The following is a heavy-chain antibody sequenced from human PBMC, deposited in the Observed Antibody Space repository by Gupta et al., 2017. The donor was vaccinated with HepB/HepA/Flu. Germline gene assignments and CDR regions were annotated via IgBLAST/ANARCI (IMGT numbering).Heavy chain of an antibody. Sequence: QVQLVESGGGVVQPGRSLRLSCAASGFTFNTYGMHWVRQAPGKGLEWVAVISFDGNNKYYVDSVKGRFTISRDNSKNTVYLQMNSLRAEDTAVYYCAKDQWNRGYWYFDLWGRGTLVTVSS. V-gene: IGHV3-30*18. CDR2: ISFDGNNK. J-gene: IGHJ2*01. D-gene: IGHD3-10*01. CDR1: GFTFNTYG. CDR3: AKDQWNRGYWYFDL.